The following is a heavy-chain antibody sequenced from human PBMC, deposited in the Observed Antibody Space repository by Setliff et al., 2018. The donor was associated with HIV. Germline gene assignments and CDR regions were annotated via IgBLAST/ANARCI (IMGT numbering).Heavy chain of an antibody. CDR2: IYYSGST. V-gene: IGHV4-39*01. Sequence: PSETLSLTCTVSGGSIWNYYWSWIRQPPGKGLEWIGTIYYSGSTYYNPSLKSRVTISVDTSKNQFSLKLSSVTAADTAVYYCARQKTVTTYFDYWGQGTLVTVSS. J-gene: IGHJ4*02. CDR3: ARQKTVTTYFDY. D-gene: IGHD4-17*01. CDR1: GGSIWNYY.